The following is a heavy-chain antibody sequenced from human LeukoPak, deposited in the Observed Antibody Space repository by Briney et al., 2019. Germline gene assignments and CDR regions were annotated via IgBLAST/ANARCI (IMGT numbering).Heavy chain of an antibody. D-gene: IGHD3-16*01. CDR2: IIPSSSTI. CDR1: GFTFSTYS. J-gene: IGHJ4*02. Sequence: GGSLRLSCAASGFTFSTYSMNWVRQAPGKGLEWLSYIIPSSSTISYADSVKGRFTISRDNARNSLYLQMNSLRAEDTAVYYCVRDSAWAFDYWGQGILVTVSS. V-gene: IGHV3-48*01. CDR3: VRDSAWAFDY.